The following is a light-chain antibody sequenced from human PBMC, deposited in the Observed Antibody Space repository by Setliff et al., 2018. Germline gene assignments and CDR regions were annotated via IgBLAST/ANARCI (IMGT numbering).Light chain of an antibody. CDR1: RYDVGGYNF. V-gene: IGLV2-14*01. CDR3: SSYIISSLYV. J-gene: IGLJ1*01. Sequence: QSVLTQPSYVSGAPGQSITISCTGTRYDVGGYNFVSWDQHHPGKAPKLMIYDVSVRPSGVSNRFSGSKSGNTASLTISGLQAEDEADYYCSSYIISSLYVFGTGTKVTVL. CDR2: DVS.